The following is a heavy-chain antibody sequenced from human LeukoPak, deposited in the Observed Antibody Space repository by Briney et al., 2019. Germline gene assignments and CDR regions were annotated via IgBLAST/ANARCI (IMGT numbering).Heavy chain of an antibody. CDR2: IYYSGST. J-gene: IGHJ5*02. Sequence: SETLSLTCTVSGGSICSSSYYWGWIRQPPGKGLEWIGSIYYSGSTYYNPSLKSRVTISVDTSKNQFSLKLSSVTAADTAVYYCVRHFDYDFWSGYYRNWFDPWGQGTLVTVSS. CDR3: VRHFDYDFWSGYYRNWFDP. CDR1: GGSICSSSYY. D-gene: IGHD3-3*01. V-gene: IGHV4-39*01.